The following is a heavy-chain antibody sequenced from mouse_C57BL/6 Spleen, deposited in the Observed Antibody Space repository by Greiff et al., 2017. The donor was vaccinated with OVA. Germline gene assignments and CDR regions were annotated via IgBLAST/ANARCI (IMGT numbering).Heavy chain of an antibody. V-gene: IGHV1-18*01. CDR2: INPNNGGT. J-gene: IGHJ3*01. CDR1: GYTFTDYN. Sequence: VQLKQSGPELVKPGASVKIPCKASGYTFTDYNMDWVKQSHGKSLEWIGDINPNNGGTIYNQKFKGKATLTVDKSSSTAYMELRSLTSEDTAVYYCARRGYDYDGFAYWGQGTLVTVSA. D-gene: IGHD2-4*01. CDR3: ARRGYDYDGFAY.